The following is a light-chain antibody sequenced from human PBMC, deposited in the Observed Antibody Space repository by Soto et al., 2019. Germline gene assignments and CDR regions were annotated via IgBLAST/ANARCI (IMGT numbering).Light chain of an antibody. J-gene: IGKJ2*01. Sequence: EVVLTQSPATLSVSPGERATLSCRASQSVSNKLAWYHQKPGQAPRLLISRASTRATGIAGRFSGSGSGTDFTLTISRLQSEDFAVYYCQQYSNWPYTFGQGTKLEI. V-gene: IGKV3-15*01. CDR3: QQYSNWPYT. CDR2: RAS. CDR1: QSVSNK.